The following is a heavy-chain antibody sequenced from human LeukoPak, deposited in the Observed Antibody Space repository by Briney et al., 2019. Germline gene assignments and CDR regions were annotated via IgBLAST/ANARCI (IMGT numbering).Heavy chain of an antibody. V-gene: IGHV3-33*08. Sequence: GGSLRLSCAASGFTFSNYAMHWVRQAPGKGLEWVAVIWYDGGNKYYADSVKGRFTISRDNSKNTLYLQMNSLRAEDTAVYYCARGGLEMATENYYYYGMDVWGQGTTVTVSS. CDR2: IWYDGGNK. CDR1: GFTFSNYA. CDR3: ARGGLEMATENYYYYGMDV. D-gene: IGHD5-24*01. J-gene: IGHJ6*02.